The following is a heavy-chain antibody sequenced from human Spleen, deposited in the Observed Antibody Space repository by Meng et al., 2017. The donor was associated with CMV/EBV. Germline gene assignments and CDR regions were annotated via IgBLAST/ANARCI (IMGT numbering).Heavy chain of an antibody. D-gene: IGHD2-15*01. Sequence: GESLKISCAASGFTFSSYAMHWVRQAPGKGLEWVAVISKDGGHKYYADSVKGRFTISRDNSKNTLYLQMSSLRIEDTAVYYCTRFLGGRDYFYFYGKDVWGQGTTVTVSS. V-gene: IGHV3-30*04. CDR3: TRFLGGRDYFYFYGKDV. J-gene: IGHJ6*02. CDR1: GFTFSSYA. CDR2: ISKDGGHK.